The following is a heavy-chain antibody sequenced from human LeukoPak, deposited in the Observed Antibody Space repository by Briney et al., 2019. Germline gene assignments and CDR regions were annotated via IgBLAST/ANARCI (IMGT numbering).Heavy chain of an antibody. V-gene: IGHV3-23*01. CDR3: AKDYYDSSGYYHDAFDI. CDR1: GGTFSSYA. Sequence: WASVKVSCKASGGTFSSYAMSWVRQAPGKGLEWVSAISGSGGSTYYADSVKGRFTISRDNSKNTLYLQMNSLRAEDTAVYYCAKDYYDSSGYYHDAFDIWGQGTMVTVSS. CDR2: ISGSGGST. J-gene: IGHJ3*02. D-gene: IGHD3-22*01.